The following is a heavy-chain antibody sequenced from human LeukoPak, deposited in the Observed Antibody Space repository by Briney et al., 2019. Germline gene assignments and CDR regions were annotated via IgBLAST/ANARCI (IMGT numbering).Heavy chain of an antibody. V-gene: IGHV3-30*03. CDR1: GFTFSSYG. J-gene: IGHJ4*02. CDR3: ARVGGNIVTTTEGYFDY. Sequence: GGSLRLSCAASGFTFSSYGMHWVRQAPGKGLEWVAVISYDGSNKYYADSVKGRFTISRDNAKNSLYLQMNSLRAEDTAVYYCARVGGNIVTTTEGYFDYWGQGTLVTVSS. CDR2: ISYDGSNK. D-gene: IGHD5-12*01.